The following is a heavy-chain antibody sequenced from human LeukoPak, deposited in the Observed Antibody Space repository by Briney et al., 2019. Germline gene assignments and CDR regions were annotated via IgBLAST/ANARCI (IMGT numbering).Heavy chain of an antibody. Sequence: TSETLSLTCTVSGGSISSSSYYWGWIRQPPGKGLEWIGSIYYSGSTYYNPSLKSRVTISVYTSKNQFSLKLSSVTAADTAVYYCASSYYYDSSGYYAYPTYNWFDPWGQGTLVTVSS. CDR2: IYYSGST. CDR3: ASSYYYDSSGYYAYPTYNWFDP. D-gene: IGHD3-22*01. J-gene: IGHJ5*02. V-gene: IGHV4-39*01. CDR1: GGSISSSSYY.